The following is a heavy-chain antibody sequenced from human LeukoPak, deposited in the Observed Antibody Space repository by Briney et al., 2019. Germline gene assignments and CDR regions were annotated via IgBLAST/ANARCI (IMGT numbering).Heavy chain of an antibody. CDR3: AKDRDSSGWYDYYGMDV. CDR1: GFTFSSYS. D-gene: IGHD6-19*01. J-gene: IGHJ6*02. CDR2: ISYDGSNK. V-gene: IGHV3-30*18. Sequence: GGSLRLSCTASGFTFSSYSMNWVRQAPGKGLEWVAVISYDGSNKYYADSVKGRFTISRDNSKNTLYLQMNSLRAEDTAVYYCAKDRDSSGWYDYYGMDVWGQGTTVTVSS.